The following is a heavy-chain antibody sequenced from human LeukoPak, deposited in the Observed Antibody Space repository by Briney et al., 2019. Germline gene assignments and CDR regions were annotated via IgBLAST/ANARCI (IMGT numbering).Heavy chain of an antibody. V-gene: IGHV1-18*01. D-gene: IGHD2-2*01. J-gene: IGHJ6*03. CDR1: GYTFTSYG. CDR3: ARVIAGSTSGWYYYYYMDV. Sequence: EASVKVSCKASGYTFTSYGISWVRQAPGQGLEWMGWISAYNGNTNYAQKLRGRVTMTTDTSTSTAYMELRSLRSDDTAVYYCARVIAGSTSGWYYYYYMDVWGKGTTVTVSS. CDR2: ISAYNGNT.